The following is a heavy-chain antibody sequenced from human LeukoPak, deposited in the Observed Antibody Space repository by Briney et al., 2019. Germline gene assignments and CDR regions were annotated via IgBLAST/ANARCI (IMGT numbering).Heavy chain of an antibody. Sequence: ASVKVSCKASGGTFSSYAISWVRQAPGQGLEWMGWINPNSGGTNYAQKFQGRVTMTRDTSISTAYMELSRLRSDDTAVYYCARSGSSGPSAADYWGQGTLVTVSS. V-gene: IGHV1-2*02. J-gene: IGHJ4*02. D-gene: IGHD3-22*01. CDR3: ARSGSSGPSAADY. CDR2: INPNSGGT. CDR1: GGTFSSYA.